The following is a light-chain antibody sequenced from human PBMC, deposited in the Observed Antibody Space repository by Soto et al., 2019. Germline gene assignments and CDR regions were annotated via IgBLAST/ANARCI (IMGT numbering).Light chain of an antibody. CDR1: QSIVTY. Sequence: DIQMTQSPSSLSSSVGDRVTITCRASQSIVTYLNWYLQKPGKAPELLIYAASSLQSGVPSRFSVTQYGTAGTLTLRSLQPEDGQTYDGQQSYSTPLTFGGGTKVDIK. V-gene: IGKV1-39*01. CDR2: AAS. CDR3: QQSYSTPLT. J-gene: IGKJ4*01.